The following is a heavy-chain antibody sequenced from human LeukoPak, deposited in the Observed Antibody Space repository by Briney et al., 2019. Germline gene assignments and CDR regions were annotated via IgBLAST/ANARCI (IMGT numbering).Heavy chain of an antibody. Sequence: PGGSLRLSCAASGFSSSDYYMSWIRQAPGKGLEWVSYISSSGTTIYYADSVKGRFTISRDNAKNSLYLQMNSLRAEDTAAYYCARNRGYGGYDSDYWGQGTQVTVSS. CDR2: ISSSGTTI. D-gene: IGHD5-12*01. V-gene: IGHV3-11*01. CDR1: GFSSSDYY. CDR3: ARNRGYGGYDSDY. J-gene: IGHJ4*02.